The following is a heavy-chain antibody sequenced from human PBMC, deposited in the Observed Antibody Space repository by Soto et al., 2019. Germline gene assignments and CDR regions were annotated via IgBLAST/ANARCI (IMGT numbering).Heavy chain of an antibody. CDR1: GFTFSSYA. D-gene: IGHD2-2*01. Sequence: EVQLLESGGGLVQPGGSLRLSCAASGFTFSSYAMNWVRQAPGKGLEWVSAISGSGGSTYYADSVKGRFTISRDNSKNTLYLQMNSLRAEDTAVYYCAKGVEVPSAPFDYWGQGTLVTVSS. CDR3: AKGVEVPSAPFDY. J-gene: IGHJ4*02. CDR2: ISGSGGST. V-gene: IGHV3-23*01.